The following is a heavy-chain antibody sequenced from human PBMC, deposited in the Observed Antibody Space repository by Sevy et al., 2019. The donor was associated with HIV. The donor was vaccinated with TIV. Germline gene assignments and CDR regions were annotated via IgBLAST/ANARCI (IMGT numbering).Heavy chain of an antibody. V-gene: IGHV3-33*01. D-gene: IGHD3-22*01. CDR3: ARDPKADYYDSSGYYLQDYFDY. Sequence: GGSLRLSCAASGFTFSSYGMHWVRQAPGKGLEWVAVIWYDGSNKYYADSVKGRFTISRDNSKNTLYLQMNSLRAEDTAVYYCARDPKADYYDSSGYYLQDYFDYWGQGTLVTVSS. CDR2: IWYDGSNK. J-gene: IGHJ4*02. CDR1: GFTFSSYG.